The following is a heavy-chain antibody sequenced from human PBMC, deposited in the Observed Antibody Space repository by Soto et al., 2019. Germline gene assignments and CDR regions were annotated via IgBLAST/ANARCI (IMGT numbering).Heavy chain of an antibody. V-gene: IGHV3-15*07. CDR3: TTEDSGSYYLPGWFDP. Sequence: GGSLRLSCAASGFTFSNAWMNWVRQAPGKGLEWVGRIKSKTDGGTTDYAAPVKGRITISRDDSKNTLYLQMNSLKTEDTAVYYCTTEDSGSYYLPGWFDPWGQGTLVTVSS. J-gene: IGHJ5*02. CDR2: IKSKTDGGTT. CDR1: GFTFSNAW. D-gene: IGHD1-26*01.